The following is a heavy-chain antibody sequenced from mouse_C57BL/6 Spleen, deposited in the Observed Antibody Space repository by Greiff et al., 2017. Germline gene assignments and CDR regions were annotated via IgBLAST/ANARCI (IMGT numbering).Heavy chain of an antibody. J-gene: IGHJ2*01. Sequence: QVQLKESGAELARPGASVKLSCKASGYTFTSYGISWVKQRTGQGLEWIGEIYPRSGNTYYNEKFKGKATLTADKSSSTAYMELRSLTSEDSAVYFCARDEGNHLDYWGQGTTLTVSS. CDR1: GYTFTSYG. CDR2: IYPRSGNT. V-gene: IGHV1-81*01. CDR3: ARDEGNHLDY. D-gene: IGHD2-1*01.